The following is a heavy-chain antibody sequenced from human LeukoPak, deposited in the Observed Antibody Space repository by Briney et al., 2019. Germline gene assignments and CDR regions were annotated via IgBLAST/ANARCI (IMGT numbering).Heavy chain of an antibody. V-gene: IGHV1-18*01. Sequence: ASVKVSSKASGYTFTSYGISWVRQAPGQGLEWMGWISAYNGNTNYAQKLQGRVTMTTDTSTSTAYMELRSLRSDDTAVYYCARDRQYYDFWSGPDYWGQGTLVTVSS. CDR1: GYTFTSYG. J-gene: IGHJ4*02. CDR3: ARDRQYYDFWSGPDY. CDR2: ISAYNGNT. D-gene: IGHD3-3*01.